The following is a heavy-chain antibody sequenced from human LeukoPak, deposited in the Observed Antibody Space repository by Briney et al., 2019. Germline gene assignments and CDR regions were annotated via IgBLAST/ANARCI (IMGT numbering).Heavy chain of an antibody. V-gene: IGHV1-69*04. J-gene: IGHJ4*02. D-gene: IGHD5-18*01. CDR1: GGTFSSYA. CDR3: ARDTNPKRGYSYSQ. Sequence: SVKVSCKASGGTFSSYAISWVRQAPGQGLEWMGRIIPILGIANYAQKFQGRATITADKSTSTAYMELSSLRSEDTAVYYCARDTNPKRGYSYSQWGQGTLVTVSS. CDR2: IIPILGIA.